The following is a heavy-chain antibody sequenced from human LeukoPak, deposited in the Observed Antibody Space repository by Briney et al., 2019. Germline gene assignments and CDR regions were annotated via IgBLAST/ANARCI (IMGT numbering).Heavy chain of an antibody. J-gene: IGHJ4*02. CDR3: ARAPGMVAPFDY. CDR1: GGSISSGDYY. D-gene: IGHD1-26*01. Sequence: SETLSLTCTVSGGSISSGDYYWSWIRQPPGKGLEWIGYIYYSGSTNYNPSLKSRVTISVDTSKNQFSLKLSSVTAADTAVYYCARAPGMVAPFDYWGQGTLVTVSS. V-gene: IGHV4-30-4*01. CDR2: IYYSGST.